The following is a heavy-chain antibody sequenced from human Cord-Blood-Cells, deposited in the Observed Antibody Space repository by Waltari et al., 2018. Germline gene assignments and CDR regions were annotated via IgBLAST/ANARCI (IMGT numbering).Heavy chain of an antibody. CDR1: GFTFSSYE. CDR3: AREPGIAAAGGSA. J-gene: IGHJ5*02. V-gene: IGHV3-48*03. Sequence: EVQLVESGGGLVQPGGSLRLSCAASGFTFSSYEMNWVRQAPGKGLEWVSYISSSGSTIYYADSVKGRFTISRDNAKNSLYLQMNSLRAEDTAVYYCAREPGIAAAGGSAWGQGTLVTVSS. CDR2: ISSSGSTI. D-gene: IGHD6-13*01.